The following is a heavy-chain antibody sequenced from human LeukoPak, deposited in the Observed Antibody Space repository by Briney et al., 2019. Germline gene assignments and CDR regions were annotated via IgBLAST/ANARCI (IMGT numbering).Heavy chain of an antibody. CDR1: GGSLSGYY. D-gene: IGHD1-1*01. CDR2: VARNGDI. CDR3: ARLSLMNPQLSYWYFDV. Sequence: SETLSLTCAVYGGSLSGYYWSWIRQPPGKGLEWIGEVARNGDINYNPSLKSRVTLSLEASQNQFSLTVNSVSAADTAVYYCARLSLMNPQLSYWYFDVWGRGTLVTVSS. J-gene: IGHJ2*01. V-gene: IGHV4-34*01.